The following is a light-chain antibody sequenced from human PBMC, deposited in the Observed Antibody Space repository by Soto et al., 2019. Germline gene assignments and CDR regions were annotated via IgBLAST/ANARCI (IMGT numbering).Light chain of an antibody. Sequence: PPPLSASVGDRVILTWRTSQSIDNYLNWYQQKPGKAPKLLIYAASTLQSGVPSRFSASGSETHFTLTISSLQPEDIATYYCQQYDDLPLTFGGGTKVDIK. J-gene: IGKJ4*01. V-gene: IGKV1-39*01. CDR1: QSIDNY. CDR2: AAS. CDR3: QQYDDLPLT.